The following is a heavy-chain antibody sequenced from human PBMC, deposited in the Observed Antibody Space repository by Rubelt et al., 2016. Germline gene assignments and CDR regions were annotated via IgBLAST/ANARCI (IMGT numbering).Heavy chain of an antibody. Sequence: QVQLQESGPGLVKPSETLSLTCTVSGGSISSYYWSWIRQPPGKGLEWIGEINHSGSTNYNPSLKSRVTISVDTSKNQFSLKLSSVTAADTAVYYCARVPHYDFWSGPKDRYFDYWGQGTLVTVPS. CDR1: GGSISSYY. J-gene: IGHJ4*02. CDR3: ARVPHYDFWSGPKDRYFDY. CDR2: INHSGST. V-gene: IGHV4-59*08. D-gene: IGHD3-3*01.